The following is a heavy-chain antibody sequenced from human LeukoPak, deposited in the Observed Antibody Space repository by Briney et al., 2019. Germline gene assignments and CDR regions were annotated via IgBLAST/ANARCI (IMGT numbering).Heavy chain of an antibody. D-gene: IGHD3-9*01. CDR3: ARVCGSATGYRLCGFDI. J-gene: IGHJ3*02. V-gene: IGHV4-4*07. Sequence: PSETLSLTCTVSGGSISNYFWNWNRQPAGKGLEWLGRVDSSWNTIYNPSLKSRLTMSVDTSKNQFSLKVTSVTAADTAVYYCARVCGSATGYRLCGFDIWGQGTVVTVSS. CDR1: GGSISNYF. CDR2: VDSSWNT.